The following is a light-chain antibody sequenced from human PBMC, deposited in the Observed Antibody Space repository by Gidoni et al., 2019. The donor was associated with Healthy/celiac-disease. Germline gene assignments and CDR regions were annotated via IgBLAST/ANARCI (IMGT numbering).Light chain of an antibody. J-gene: IGKJ2*01. CDR3: QQYNNWPLYT. V-gene: IGKV3-15*01. CDR2: GAS. CDR1: QSVSSN. Sequence: ATLSCRASQSVSSNLAWYQQKPGQAPRLLIYGASTRATGIPAWFSGSGSGTEFTLTISSLQSEDFAVYYCQQYNNWPLYTFGQGTKLEIK.